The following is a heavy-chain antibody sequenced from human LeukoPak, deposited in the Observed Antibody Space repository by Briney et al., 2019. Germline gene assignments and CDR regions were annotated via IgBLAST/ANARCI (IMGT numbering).Heavy chain of an antibody. CDR3: ARVGYSSSSAYFDY. D-gene: IGHD6-6*01. CDR2: ISTNGGGT. V-gene: IGHV3-64*01. J-gene: IGHJ4*02. Sequence: GGSLTLSCAASGFTFSSYVMHWVRQAPGKGLEYVSAISTNGGGTYYANSVKGRFTISRDNSKNTLYLQMGSLRAEDMAVYYCARVGYSSSSAYFDYWGQGTLVTVSS. CDR1: GFTFSSYV.